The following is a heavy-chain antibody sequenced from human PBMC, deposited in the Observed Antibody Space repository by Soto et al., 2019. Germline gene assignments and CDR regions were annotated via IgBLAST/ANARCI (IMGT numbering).Heavy chain of an antibody. Sequence: QVQLQESGPGLVKPSQTLSLTCTVSGGSISSGDYYWSWIRQPPGKGLEWIGYIYYSGSTYYNPSLKSRVTISVDTSKNQFSLKLSSVTAADTAVYYCTRAGVGQQLAMPFDYWGQGTLVTVSS. D-gene: IGHD6-13*01. CDR1: GGSISSGDYY. V-gene: IGHV4-30-4*01. J-gene: IGHJ4*02. CDR3: TRAGVGQQLAMPFDY. CDR2: IYYSGST.